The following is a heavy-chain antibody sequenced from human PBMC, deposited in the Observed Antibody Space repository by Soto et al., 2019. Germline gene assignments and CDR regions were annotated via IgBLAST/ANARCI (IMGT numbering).Heavy chain of an antibody. J-gene: IGHJ4*02. CDR1: GFTFSSYA. D-gene: IGHD6-13*01. CDR3: ASVRAYGSSWYYFDY. CDR2: ISYDGSNK. V-gene: IGHV3-30-3*01. Sequence: GGSLRLSCAASGFTFSSYAMHWVRQAPGKGLEWVAVISYDGSNKYYADSVKGRFTISRDNSKNTLYLQMNSLRAEDTAVYYCASVRAYGSSWYYFDYWGQGTLVTVSS.